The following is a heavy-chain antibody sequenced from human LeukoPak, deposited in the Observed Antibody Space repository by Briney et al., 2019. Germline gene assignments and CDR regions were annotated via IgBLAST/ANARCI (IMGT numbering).Heavy chain of an antibody. J-gene: IGHJ4*02. CDR2: ISGSGGST. CDR1: GFTFSSYG. Sequence: PGGTLRLSCAASGFTFSSYGMSWVRQAPGKGLEWVSAISGSGGSTYYADSVKGRFTISRDNSKNTLYLQMNSLRAEDTAVYYCAKEGGGSYYHFDYWGQGTLVTVSS. D-gene: IGHD1-26*01. V-gene: IGHV3-23*01. CDR3: AKEGGGSYYHFDY.